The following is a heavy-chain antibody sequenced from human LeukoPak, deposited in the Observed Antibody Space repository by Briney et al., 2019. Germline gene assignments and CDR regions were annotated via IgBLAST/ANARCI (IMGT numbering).Heavy chain of an antibody. Sequence: GGSLRLSCAASGFTFSGSAMHWVRQASGKGLDWVGRIRSKANSYATAYAASVKGRFTISRDDSKNTAYLQMYSLKTEDTAVYYCTSTHADSSGWYSHGAFDIWGQGTMVTVSS. D-gene: IGHD6-19*01. CDR1: GFTFSGSA. J-gene: IGHJ3*02. CDR2: IRSKANSYAT. V-gene: IGHV3-73*01. CDR3: TSTHADSSGWYSHGAFDI.